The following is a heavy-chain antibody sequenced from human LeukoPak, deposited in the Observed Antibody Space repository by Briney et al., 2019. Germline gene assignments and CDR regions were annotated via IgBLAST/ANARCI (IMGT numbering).Heavy chain of an antibody. Sequence: GTSVKVSCKASGFTFSSSAMQWVRQARGQRLEWIGWIVVGSGNTNYAQKFQERVTITRDMSTSTAYMELSSLRSEDTAVYYCAATFYYHSSGYYYIFSLDYWGQGTLVTVSS. CDR3: AATFYYHSSGYYYIFSLDY. D-gene: IGHD3-22*01. J-gene: IGHJ4*02. V-gene: IGHV1-58*02. CDR1: GFTFSSSA. CDR2: IVVGSGNT.